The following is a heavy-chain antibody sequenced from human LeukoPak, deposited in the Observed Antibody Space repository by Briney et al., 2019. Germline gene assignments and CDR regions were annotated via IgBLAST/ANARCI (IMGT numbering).Heavy chain of an antibody. D-gene: IGHD3-22*01. CDR3: AREGSSGYLYYFDY. J-gene: IGHJ4*02. Sequence: GGSLRLSCAASGFTFSSYEMNWVRQAPGKGLEWVSYISSSGSTIYYADSVKGRFTISRDNAKNSLYLQMNSLRAEDTAVYYCAREGSSGYLYYFDYWGQGTLVTVSS. CDR1: GFTFSSYE. CDR2: ISSSGSTI. V-gene: IGHV3-48*03.